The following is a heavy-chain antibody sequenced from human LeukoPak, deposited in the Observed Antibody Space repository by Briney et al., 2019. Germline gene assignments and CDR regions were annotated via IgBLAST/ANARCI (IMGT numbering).Heavy chain of an antibody. J-gene: IGHJ4*02. V-gene: IGHV1-2*04. Sequence: ASVKVSCKASGYTFTGYCMHWVRQAPGQGLEWMGWINPNSGGTNYAQKFQGWVTMTRDTSISTPYMELSRLRSDDTAVYYCARAPIYYYGSSPFDYWGQGTLVTVSS. D-gene: IGHD3-10*01. CDR1: GYTFTGYC. CDR2: INPNSGGT. CDR3: ARAPIYYYGSSPFDY.